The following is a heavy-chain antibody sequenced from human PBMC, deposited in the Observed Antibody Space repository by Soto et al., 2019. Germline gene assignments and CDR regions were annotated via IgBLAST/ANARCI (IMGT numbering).Heavy chain of an antibody. J-gene: IGHJ6*02. V-gene: IGHV4-34*01. D-gene: IGHD3-3*01. CDR3: ARLNFGHYDFCSGSKGMDV. CDR2: INHSGST. CDR1: GGSFSGYY. Sequence: PSETLSLTCAVYGGSFSGYYWSWIRQPPGKGLEWIGEINHSGSTNYNPSLKSRVTISVDTSKNQFSLKLSSVTAADTAVYYCARLNFGHYDFCSGSKGMDVCRRRTT.